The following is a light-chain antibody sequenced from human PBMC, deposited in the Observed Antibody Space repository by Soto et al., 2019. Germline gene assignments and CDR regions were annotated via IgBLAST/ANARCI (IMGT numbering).Light chain of an antibody. J-gene: IGKJ2*01. V-gene: IGKV3-20*01. CDR2: GAS. CDR1: QSVKNTY. Sequence: ELVLTQSPGTLSLSPGERATLSCRASQSVKNTYLAWYQKKPGQAPRLLIYGASSRATGIPDRFSGSGSGTHFTLTISRLEAEDFAVYYCQHYGSSPANTFGQGTKLEIK. CDR3: QHYGSSPANT.